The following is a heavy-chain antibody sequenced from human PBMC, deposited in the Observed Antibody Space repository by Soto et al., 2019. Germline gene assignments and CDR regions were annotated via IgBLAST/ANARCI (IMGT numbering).Heavy chain of an antibody. Sequence: GGSLRLSCAASGFTFSSYSMNWVRQAPGKGLEWVSSISSSSTYIYYADSVEGRFTISRDNAKNSLYLQMNSLRAEDTAVYYCACDFWSGYDYWGQGTLVTVSS. CDR1: GFTFSSYS. D-gene: IGHD3-3*01. CDR2: ISSSSTYI. CDR3: ACDFWSGYDY. J-gene: IGHJ4*02. V-gene: IGHV3-21*01.